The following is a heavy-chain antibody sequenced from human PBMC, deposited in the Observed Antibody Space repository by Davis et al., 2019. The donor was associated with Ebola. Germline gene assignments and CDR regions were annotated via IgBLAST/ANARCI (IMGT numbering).Heavy chain of an antibody. J-gene: IGHJ4*02. Sequence: SVKVSCKASGGTFSSYTISWVRQAPGQGLEWMGRIIPILGIANYAQKFQGRVTITADKSTSTAYMELSSLRSDDTAMYYCARDQALAGTGSFDYWGQGTLVTVSS. CDR2: IIPILGIA. CDR3: ARDQALAGTGSFDY. D-gene: IGHD6-19*01. CDR1: GGTFSSYT. V-gene: IGHV1-69*04.